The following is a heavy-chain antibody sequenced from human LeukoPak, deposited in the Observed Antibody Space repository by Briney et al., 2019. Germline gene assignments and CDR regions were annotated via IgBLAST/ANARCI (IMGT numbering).Heavy chain of an antibody. CDR3: TRDKCPSADRTAFDF. CDR2: VYYSGSN. CDR1: GGYISTYY. J-gene: IGHJ4*02. V-gene: IGHV4-59*01. Sequence: SESLPLTCSVSGGYISTYYRSWVRQPPGRGLEWIGYVYYSGSNNYNPSLKSRVTMSVDTSKTQFSLQLRSVTPADTAVYYCTRDKCPSADRTAFDFWGQGTLVTVSS. D-gene: IGHD2-2*01.